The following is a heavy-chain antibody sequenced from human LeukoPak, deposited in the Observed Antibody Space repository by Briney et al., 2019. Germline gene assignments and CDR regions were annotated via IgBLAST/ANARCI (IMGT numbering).Heavy chain of an antibody. D-gene: IGHD2-2*01. CDR3: ARAGLPGAFDS. Sequence: GGSLRLSCAASGFTVSSNYMSWFRQAPGKGLEWVSVLQSGGGTFYADSVKGRLTISRDNSKNTLYLQMNSLRAEDTAVYYCARAGLPGAFDSWGQGTMVTVSS. V-gene: IGHV3-53*01. J-gene: IGHJ3*02. CDR1: GFTVSSNY. CDR2: LQSGGGT.